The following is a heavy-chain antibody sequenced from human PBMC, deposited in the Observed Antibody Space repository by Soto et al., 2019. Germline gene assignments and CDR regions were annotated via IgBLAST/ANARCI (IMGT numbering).Heavy chain of an antibody. CDR2: IKTKADGGTT. CDR3: TTVTDSFGYYYYYTLDV. V-gene: IGHV3-15*01. CDR1: GFTFSNAW. D-gene: IGHD3-3*01. Sequence: PGGPLSLSWASSGFTFSNAWMSWVRQDPGKGLEWVGRIKTKADGGTTDYAAPVKGRFTISRDDSKDTLYLQMNSLKTEDTAVYFCTTVTDSFGYYYYYTLDVWGQGTKVTVSS. J-gene: IGHJ6*02.